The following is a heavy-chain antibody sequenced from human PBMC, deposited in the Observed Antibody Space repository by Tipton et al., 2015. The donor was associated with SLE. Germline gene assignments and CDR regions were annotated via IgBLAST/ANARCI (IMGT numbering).Heavy chain of an antibody. CDR2: IKQDGTEK. CDR3: AKDALGFYGSGSFAYFDY. CDR1: GFTFSSYW. J-gene: IGHJ4*02. V-gene: IGHV3-7*03. D-gene: IGHD3-10*01. Sequence: SLRLSCAASGFTFSSYWMRWVRQAPGKGLEWVANIKQDGTEKYYADSVKGRFTISRDNSKNSLYLQMNSLRTEDTALYYCAKDALGFYGSGSFAYFDYWGQGTLVTVSS.